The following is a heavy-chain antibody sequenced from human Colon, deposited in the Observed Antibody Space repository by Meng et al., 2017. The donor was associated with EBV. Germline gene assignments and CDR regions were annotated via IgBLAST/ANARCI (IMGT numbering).Heavy chain of an antibody. CDR2: IYHNGQT. Sequence: VVRHGCGSRLVKPWETLSPTCVVSGTSIRNSNWWSGIRQSPGDGLEWIGAIYHNGQTNYNPSLKSRVSMSVDESKNEFSLNLKSVTAADTAVYYCARDGGVTHIPWGQGVLVTVSS. V-gene: IGHV4-4*02. CDR3: ARDGGVTHIP. CDR1: GTSIRNSNW. D-gene: IGHD2-8*02. J-gene: IGHJ5*02.